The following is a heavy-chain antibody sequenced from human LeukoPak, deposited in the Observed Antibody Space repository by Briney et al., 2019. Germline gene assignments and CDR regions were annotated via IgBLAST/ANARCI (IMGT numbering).Heavy chain of an antibody. D-gene: IGHD5/OR15-5a*01. Sequence: GGSLRLSCTASGFTFGDYAMSWVRQAPGKGLEWVGFIRSKAYGGTTDYAAPVKGRFIISRDDSKKMLYLQMNSLKTEDTAVYYCTTQSVYDLNYWGQGTLVTVSS. J-gene: IGHJ4*02. V-gene: IGHV3-49*04. CDR3: TTQSVYDLNY. CDR1: GFTFGDYA. CDR2: IRSKAYGGTT.